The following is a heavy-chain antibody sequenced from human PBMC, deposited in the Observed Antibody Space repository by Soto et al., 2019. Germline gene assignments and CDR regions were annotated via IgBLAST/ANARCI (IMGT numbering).Heavy chain of an antibody. Sequence: GGSMRPACAASVSPFIRYWMTWVRQTPGKGLEWVANIKQDGSEIYYVDSVKGRFTISRDNAENSLYLQMNSLRAEDTAVYYCARDPVCSGGSCYDYWGQGNLVTVS. CDR2: IKQDGSEI. CDR1: VSPFIRYW. CDR3: ARDPVCSGGSCYDY. D-gene: IGHD2-15*01. V-gene: IGHV3-7*01. J-gene: IGHJ4*02.